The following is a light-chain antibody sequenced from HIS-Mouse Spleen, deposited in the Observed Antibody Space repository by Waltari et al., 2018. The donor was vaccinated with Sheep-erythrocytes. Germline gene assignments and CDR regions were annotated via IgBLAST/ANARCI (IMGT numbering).Light chain of an antibody. Sequence: SSELTQDPAVSVALGQTVRITCQGDCHRSYYAIWYQQKPGQAPVLVIYGKNNRPSGIPDRFSGSSSGNTASLTITGAQAEDEADYYCNSRDSSGNHVVFGGGTKLTVL. CDR3: NSRDSSGNHVV. CDR2: GKN. J-gene: IGLJ2*01. CDR1: CHRSYY. V-gene: IGLV3-19*01.